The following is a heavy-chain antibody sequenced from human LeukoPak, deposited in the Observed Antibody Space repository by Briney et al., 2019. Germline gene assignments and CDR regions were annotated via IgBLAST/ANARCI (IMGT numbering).Heavy chain of an antibody. D-gene: IGHD6-19*01. CDR1: GYTFTSYG. CDR3: ARDIAEQWLVRKYYFDY. V-gene: IGHV1-18*01. J-gene: IGHJ4*02. Sequence: ASVKVSCKASGYTFTSYGISWVRHAPGQGLEWMGWISAYNGNTNYAQKLQDRVTMTTDTSTSTAYMELRSLRSDDTAVYYCARDIAEQWLVRKYYFDYWGQGTLVTVSS. CDR2: ISAYNGNT.